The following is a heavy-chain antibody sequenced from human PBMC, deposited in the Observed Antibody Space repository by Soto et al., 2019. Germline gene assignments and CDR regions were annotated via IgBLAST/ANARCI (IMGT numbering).Heavy chain of an antibody. D-gene: IGHD2-2*01. Sequence: GGSLRLSCAASGFTFSSYWMSWVRQAPGKGLEWVANIKQDGSEKYYVDSVKGRFTISRDNAKNSLYLQMNSLRAEDTAVYYCARSSHNIVVVPAALDYWGQGTLVTVSS. V-gene: IGHV3-7*01. CDR1: GFTFSSYW. J-gene: IGHJ4*02. CDR2: IKQDGSEK. CDR3: ARSSHNIVVVPAALDY.